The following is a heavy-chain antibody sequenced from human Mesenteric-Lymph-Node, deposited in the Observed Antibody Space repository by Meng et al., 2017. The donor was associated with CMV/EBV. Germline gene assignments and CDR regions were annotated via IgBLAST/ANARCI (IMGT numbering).Heavy chain of an antibody. CDR1: GGSFRGYY. Sequence: CAFYGGSFRGYYWTWIRQPPGKGLEWIGEINHSGNTNYNPSLKSRVTISVDTSKNQFSLKLSSVTAADTSVYYCARGRNWGSSPFDYWGQGTLVTVSS. J-gene: IGHJ4*02. D-gene: IGHD7-27*01. V-gene: IGHV4-34*01. CDR2: INHSGNT. CDR3: ARGRNWGSSPFDY.